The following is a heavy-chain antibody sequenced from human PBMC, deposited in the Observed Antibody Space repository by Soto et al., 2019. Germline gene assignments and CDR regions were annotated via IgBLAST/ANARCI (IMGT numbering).Heavy chain of an antibody. Sequence: PGSSLRLSCAASGFTFSRYEMNWVRQAPGKGLEWVAYISSSGSTNYYADSVKGRFTISRYNAKNSLYLQMDSLRAEDTAVYYCARIYCSGGSCYTDPWGQGTLVTVSS. D-gene: IGHD2-15*01. J-gene: IGHJ5*02. CDR1: GFTFSRYE. CDR3: ARIYCSGGSCYTDP. V-gene: IGHV3-48*03. CDR2: ISSSGSTN.